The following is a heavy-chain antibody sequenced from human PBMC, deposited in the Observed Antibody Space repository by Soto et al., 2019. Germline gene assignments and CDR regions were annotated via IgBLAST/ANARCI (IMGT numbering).Heavy chain of an antibody. D-gene: IGHD3-22*01. Sequence: GESQILSCAASGLNFSSYGMHWVRPAPGKGLEWVAVISFDGSKKYYADSVKGRFTISRDNSKNTLFLQMNDLRAEDTAVYYCARDLYYYDSSGNAFDIWGQGTMVTVSS. CDR2: ISFDGSKK. CDR1: GLNFSSYG. CDR3: ARDLYYYDSSGNAFDI. V-gene: IGHV3-30*03. J-gene: IGHJ3*02.